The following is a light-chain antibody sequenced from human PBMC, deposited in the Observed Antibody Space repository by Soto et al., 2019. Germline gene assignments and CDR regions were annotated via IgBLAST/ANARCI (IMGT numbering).Light chain of an antibody. J-gene: IGKJ1*01. CDR2: ATS. V-gene: IGKV3-20*01. CDR1: QSVSRTY. Sequence: EIVLTQSPGTLSLSPGERATLSCRASQSVSRTYLAWYHQKPVQAPRLLIYATSSRATGIPDRFSGSGSGTDFTLTISRLEPEDFAVYYCQQYGRSGTFGQGTKVDIK. CDR3: QQYGRSGT.